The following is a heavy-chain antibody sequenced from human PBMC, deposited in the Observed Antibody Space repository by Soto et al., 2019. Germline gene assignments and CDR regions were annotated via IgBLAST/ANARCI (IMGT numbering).Heavy chain of an antibody. CDR1: GYTFTSYG. CDR3: AREVPYYYDSSGYYY. CDR2: IGAYNGNT. D-gene: IGHD3-22*01. J-gene: IGHJ4*02. Sequence: ASVKVSCKASGYTFTSYGISWVRQAPGQGLEWMGWIGAYNGNTNYAQKLQGRVTMTTDTSTSTAYMELRSLRSDDTAVYYCAREVPYYYDSSGYYYWGQGTLVTVSS. V-gene: IGHV1-18*04.